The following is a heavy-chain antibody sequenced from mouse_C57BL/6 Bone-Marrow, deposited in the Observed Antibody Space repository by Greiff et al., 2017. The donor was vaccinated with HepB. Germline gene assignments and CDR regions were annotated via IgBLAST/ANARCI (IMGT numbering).Heavy chain of an antibody. D-gene: IGHD2-4*01. CDR2: IWSGGST. Sequence: VQLVESGPGLVQPSQSLSITCTVSGFSLTSYGVHWVRQSPGKGLEWLGVIWSGGSTDYNAAFISRLSISKDNSKSQVFFKMNSLQADDTAIYYCARNWPLYDYDWYFDVWGTGTTVTVSS. V-gene: IGHV2-2*01. CDR3: ARNWPLYDYDWYFDV. CDR1: GFSLTSYG. J-gene: IGHJ1*03.